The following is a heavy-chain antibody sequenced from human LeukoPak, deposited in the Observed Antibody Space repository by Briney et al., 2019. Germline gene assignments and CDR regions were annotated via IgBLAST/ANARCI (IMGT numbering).Heavy chain of an antibody. CDR2: IYTSGST. CDR3: ARDAASSEAFDI. J-gene: IGHJ3*02. D-gene: IGHD3-10*01. V-gene: IGHV4-61*02. Sequence: SETLSLTCTVSGGSISSGSYYWSWIRQPAGKGLEWIGRIYTSGSTNYNPSLKSRVTISVDTSENQFSLKLSSVTAADTAVYYCARDAASSEAFDIWGQGTMVTVSS. CDR1: GGSISSGSYY.